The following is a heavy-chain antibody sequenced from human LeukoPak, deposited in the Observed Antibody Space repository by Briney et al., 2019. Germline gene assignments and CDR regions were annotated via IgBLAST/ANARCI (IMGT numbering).Heavy chain of an antibody. CDR2: ISTYNGNT. D-gene: IGHD6-6*01. CDR3: ARVPARHPAAVDY. V-gene: IGHV1-18*01. J-gene: IGHJ4*02. CDR1: GYTFTSHG. Sequence: ASVKVSCKASGYTFTSHGISWVRQAPGQGLEWMGWISTYNGNTHSAQKFQGRVTMTTDTSTTTAYMELRSLRSDDTAVYYCARVPARHPAAVDYWGQGTLVTVSS.